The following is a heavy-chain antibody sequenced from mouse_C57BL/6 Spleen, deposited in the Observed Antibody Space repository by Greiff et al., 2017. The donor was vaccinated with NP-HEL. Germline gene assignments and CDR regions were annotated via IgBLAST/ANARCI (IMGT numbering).Heavy chain of an antibody. D-gene: IGHD2-3*01. Sequence: EVQLVESGGGLVQPKGSLKLSCAASGFSFNTYAMNWVRQAPGKGLEWVARIRSKSNNYATYYADSVKDRFTISRDDSESMLYLQMNNLKTEDTAMYYCVRGIYDGYYGGAYWGQGTLVTVSA. CDR2: IRSKSNNYAT. J-gene: IGHJ3*01. V-gene: IGHV10-1*01. CDR3: VRGIYDGYYGGAY. CDR1: GFSFNTYA.